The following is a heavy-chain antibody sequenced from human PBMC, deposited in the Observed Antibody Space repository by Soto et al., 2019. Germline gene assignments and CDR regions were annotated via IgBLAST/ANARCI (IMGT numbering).Heavy chain of an antibody. CDR3: ARVPGP. Sequence: PSETLSLTCTVSGGSIGSTTYYWGWIRQPPGKGLEWIGYIYHSGSTYYNPSLKSRVTISVDRSKNQFSLKLSSVTAADTAVYYCARVPGPWGQGTLVTVSS. J-gene: IGHJ5*02. CDR2: IYHSGST. V-gene: IGHV4-30-2*01. CDR1: GGSIGSTTYY.